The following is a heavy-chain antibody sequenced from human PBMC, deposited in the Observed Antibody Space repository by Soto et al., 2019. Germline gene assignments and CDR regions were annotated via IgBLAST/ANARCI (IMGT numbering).Heavy chain of an antibody. CDR1: VLSIRSSY. J-gene: IGHJ3*02. V-gene: IGHV4-59*01. CDR3: ARVWGGAFDI. Sequence: SGTLSLTCTFSVLSIRSSYWSWIRQPPGKGLECIGYIHYSGSTNYNPSLKSRVTISVDTSKNQFSLKLSSVTAADTAVYYCARVWGGAFDIWGQGTMVT. CDR2: IHYSGST. D-gene: IGHD3-10*01.